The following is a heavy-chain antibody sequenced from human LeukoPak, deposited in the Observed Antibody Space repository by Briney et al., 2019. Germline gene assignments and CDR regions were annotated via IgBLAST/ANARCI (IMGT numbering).Heavy chain of an antibody. CDR1: GGSIRNYY. CDR2: IYYSGST. V-gene: IGHV4-59*12. Sequence: SETLSLTCTVSGGSIRNYYWSWIRQPPGKGLEWIGYIYYSGSTNYNPSLKSRVTISVDTSKNQFSLKLSSVTAADTAVYYCATHGGSAGNWFDPWGQGTLVTVSS. J-gene: IGHJ5*02. D-gene: IGHD2-15*01. CDR3: ATHGGSAGNWFDP.